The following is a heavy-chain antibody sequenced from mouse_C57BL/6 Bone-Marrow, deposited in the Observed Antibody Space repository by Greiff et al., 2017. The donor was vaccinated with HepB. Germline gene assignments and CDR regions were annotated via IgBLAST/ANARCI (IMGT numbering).Heavy chain of an antibody. CDR1: GYTFTSYW. Sequence: VQLQQSGAELVKPGASVKMSCKASGYTFTSYWITWVKQRPGQGLEWIGDIYPGSGSTNYNEKFKSKATLTVDTSSSTAYMQLSSLTSEDSAVYYCARWGTTVGDFDVWGTGTTVTVSS. V-gene: IGHV1-55*01. J-gene: IGHJ1*03. CDR2: IYPGSGST. CDR3: ARWGTTVGDFDV. D-gene: IGHD1-1*01.